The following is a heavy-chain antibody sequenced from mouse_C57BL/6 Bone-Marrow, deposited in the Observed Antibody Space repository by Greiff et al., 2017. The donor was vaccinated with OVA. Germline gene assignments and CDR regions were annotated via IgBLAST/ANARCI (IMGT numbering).Heavy chain of an antibody. J-gene: IGHJ2*01. CDR2: IYPGSGST. Sequence: QVQLKQPGAELVKPGASVKMSCKASGYTFTSYWITWVKQRPGQGLEWIGDIYPGSGSTNYNEKFKSKATLSVDTSSSTAYMQLSSLTSEDSAVYCCARECYYFDYWGQGTTLTVSS. CDR3: ARECYYFDY. CDR1: GYTFTSYW. V-gene: IGHV1-55*01.